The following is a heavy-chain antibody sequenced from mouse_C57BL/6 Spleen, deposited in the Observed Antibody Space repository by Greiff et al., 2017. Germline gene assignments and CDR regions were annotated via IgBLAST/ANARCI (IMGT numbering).Heavy chain of an antibody. D-gene: IGHD4-1*01. CDR2: IDPSDSYT. CDR1: GYTFTSYW. Sequence: VQLQQPGAELVMPGASVKLSCKASGYTFTSYWMHWVKQRPGQGLEWIGEIDPSDSYTNYNQKFKGKSTLTVDKSSSTAYMQLSSLTSEDSAVYYCARSWAYYAMDYWGQGTSVTVSS. J-gene: IGHJ4*01. V-gene: IGHV1-69*01. CDR3: ARSWAYYAMDY.